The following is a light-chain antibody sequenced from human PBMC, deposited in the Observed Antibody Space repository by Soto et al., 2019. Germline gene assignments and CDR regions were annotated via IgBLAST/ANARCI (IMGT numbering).Light chain of an antibody. Sequence: QSALTQPASVSGSPGQSITISCTGTSSDVGAYNYVSWYQQHPGKAPKLMIYDVTTRPSGVSNRFSGSKSGNTASLTISGLQADDEADYYCSSQTRSSTVVFGGGTKLTVL. V-gene: IGLV2-14*01. J-gene: IGLJ2*01. CDR1: SSDVGAYNY. CDR3: SSQTRSSTVV. CDR2: DVT.